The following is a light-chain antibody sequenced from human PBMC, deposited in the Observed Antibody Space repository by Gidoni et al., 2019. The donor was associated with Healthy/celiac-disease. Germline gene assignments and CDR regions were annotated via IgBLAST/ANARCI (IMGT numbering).Light chain of an antibody. J-gene: IGLJ2*01. CDR2: DVS. CDR3: SSYTSSSTLGV. V-gene: IGLV2-14*01. Sequence: QSALPQPASLSASPGNLTTISCTGTSSDVGGYNYVSWYQQHPGKAPKLMIYDVSKRPSGVANRFSGSKSGNTASLTISGLQAEDEADYYCSSYTSSSTLGVFGGGTKLTVL. CDR1: SSDVGGYNY.